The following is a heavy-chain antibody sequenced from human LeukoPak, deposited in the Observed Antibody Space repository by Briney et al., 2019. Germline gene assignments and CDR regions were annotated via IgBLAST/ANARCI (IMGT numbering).Heavy chain of an antibody. Sequence: PSETLSLTCTVSPDSTTSNFWSWVRQPPGKGLEWIGEIHRSGSTNYNPSLQSRVTISIDRSKNQIALELSSVTAADTAVYYCAREIVGGFNPGAYWGQGTLVAVSS. CDR3: AREIVGGFNPGAY. J-gene: IGHJ4*02. CDR1: PDSTTSNF. D-gene: IGHD1-14*01. CDR2: IHRSGST. V-gene: IGHV4-4*02.